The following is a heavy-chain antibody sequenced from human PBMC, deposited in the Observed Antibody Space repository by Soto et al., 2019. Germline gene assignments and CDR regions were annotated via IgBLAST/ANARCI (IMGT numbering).Heavy chain of an antibody. J-gene: IGHJ5*02. V-gene: IGHV1-18*01. CDR3: GSTYYNPSLKSRVTISVDTSKNQFSLKLSSVTAADTAVYYCARNRYDFWSGYASHQATGNNNWFDP. CDR1: GYTFTSYG. D-gene: IGHD2-21*02. CDR2: ISAYNGNT. Sequence: GASVKLCCKASGYTFTSYGISWVRQDHEQGLEWMGWISAYNGNTNYAQKLQGRVTMTTDTSTSTAYMELRSLRSDDTAVYYCGSTYYNPSLKSRVTISVDTSKNQFSLKLSSVTAADTAVYYCARNRYDFWSGYASHQATGNNNWFDPWGQGTLVTVSS.